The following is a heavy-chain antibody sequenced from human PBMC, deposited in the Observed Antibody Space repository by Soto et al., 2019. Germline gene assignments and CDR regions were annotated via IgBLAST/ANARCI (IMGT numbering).Heavy chain of an antibody. J-gene: IGHJ6*02. CDR2: IKSKTDGGTT. Sequence: KPGGSLRLSCAASGFTFSNAWMSWVRQAPGKGLEWVGRIKSKTDGGTTDYAAPVKGRFTISRDDSKNTLYLQMNSLKTEDTAVYYCTTDWGDLGYCSGGSCYWSGYYYYGMDVWGQGTTVTVSS. V-gene: IGHV3-15*01. CDR3: TTDWGDLGYCSGGSCYWSGYYYYGMDV. CDR1: GFTFSNAW. D-gene: IGHD2-15*01.